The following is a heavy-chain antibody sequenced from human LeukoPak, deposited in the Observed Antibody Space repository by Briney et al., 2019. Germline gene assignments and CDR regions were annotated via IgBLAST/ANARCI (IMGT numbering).Heavy chain of an antibody. J-gene: IGHJ4*02. CDR2: SRNKANSYTT. Sequence: QSGGSLRLSCAVSGFTFSDHYMDWVRQAPGKGLEWVGRSRNKANSYTTEYAASVKGRFTISRDDSKNSLYLQMNSLKTEDTALYYCARGGRGSPFDYWGQGTLVTVSS. CDR1: GFTFSDHY. V-gene: IGHV3-72*01. D-gene: IGHD1-1*01. CDR3: ARGGRGSPFDY.